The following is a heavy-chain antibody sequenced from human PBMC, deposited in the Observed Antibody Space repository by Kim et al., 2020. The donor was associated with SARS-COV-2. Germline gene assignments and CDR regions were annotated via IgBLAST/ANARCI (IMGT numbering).Heavy chain of an antibody. Sequence: SETLSLTCSVSGGSISSSTYYWGWIRQPPGKGLEWIGSIYYSGSTYYNPSLKSRVTISVDTSKNQFSLKLSSVTAADTAVYYCARDLIDYYDSSGGYWGQGTLVTVSS. CDR1: GGSISSSTYY. CDR2: IYYSGST. CDR3: ARDLIDYYDSSGGY. J-gene: IGHJ4*02. D-gene: IGHD3-22*01. V-gene: IGHV4-39*07.